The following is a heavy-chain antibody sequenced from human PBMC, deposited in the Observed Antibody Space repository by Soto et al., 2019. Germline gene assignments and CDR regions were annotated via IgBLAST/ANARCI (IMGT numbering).Heavy chain of an antibody. D-gene: IGHD2-21*01. Sequence: VQLVQSGAEVKKPGEALMISCKACGYSFSDYWIGWVRQMPGRGLEWMGIIYPGDSDTRYSASFQGQVTISADKSISTTFLQWSSLKVSDTAMYYCARRGQHCGTSTCRFDPWGQGTLVTVSS. CDR3: ARRGQHCGTSTCRFDP. CDR1: GYSFSDYW. V-gene: IGHV5-51*01. J-gene: IGHJ5*02. CDR2: IYPGDSDT.